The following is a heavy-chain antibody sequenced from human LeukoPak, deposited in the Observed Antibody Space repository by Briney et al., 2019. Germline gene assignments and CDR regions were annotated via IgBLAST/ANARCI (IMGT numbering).Heavy chain of an antibody. CDR1: GFTFSSSG. J-gene: IGHJ4*02. D-gene: IGHD1-26*01. V-gene: IGHV3-30*02. CDR3: AKETRGSYSDY. CDR2: IRYDGTSK. Sequence: GGSLRLXCAASGFTFSSSGMHWVRQAPGKGLEWVAFIRYDGTSKYYADSVKGRFTISRDNSKNTVYLQMNSLRAEDTAVYYRAKETRGSYSDYWGQGTLVTVSS.